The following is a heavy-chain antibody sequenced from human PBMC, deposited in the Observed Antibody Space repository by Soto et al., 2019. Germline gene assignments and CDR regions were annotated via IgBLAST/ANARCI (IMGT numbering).Heavy chain of an antibody. D-gene: IGHD5-18*01. CDR3: ARYRTAMGTYYYYGMDV. J-gene: IGHJ6*02. CDR1: GGTFSSYA. Sequence: SVQVSCKASGGTFSSYAIIWVRQAPGQGLEWMGGIIPIFGTANYAQKFQGRVTITADESTSTAYMELSSLRSEDTAVYYCARYRTAMGTYYYYGMDVWGQGTTVTVS. CDR2: IIPIFGTA. V-gene: IGHV1-69*13.